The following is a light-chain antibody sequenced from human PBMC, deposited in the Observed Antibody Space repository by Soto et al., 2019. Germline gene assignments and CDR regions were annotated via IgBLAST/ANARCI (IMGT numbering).Light chain of an antibody. CDR3: QQYATSPKLS. CDR2: GAS. V-gene: IGKV3-20*01. CDR1: QSVTGSY. J-gene: IGKJ4*01. Sequence: EIVLTQSPGTLSLSPGERATLACGASQSVTGSYLAWYQQKPGQAPRLLIYGASSRATGIPARFSGSGSGTDFTLTISRLEPEDFAVYYCQQYATSPKLSFGGGTKVEIK.